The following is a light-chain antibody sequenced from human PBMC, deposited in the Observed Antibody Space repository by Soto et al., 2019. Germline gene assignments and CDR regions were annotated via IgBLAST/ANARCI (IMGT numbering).Light chain of an antibody. CDR1: QSVSSN. V-gene: IGKV3-15*01. CDR2: VAS. J-gene: IGKJ4*01. CDR3: QQYNVWPLT. Sequence: EIVMTQSPATLSVSPGERATLSCRASQSVSSNLAWYQQKPGQTPKLLIYVASTRDTGIPARFSGSGSGTEFTLTIRSLQSEDFAVYYWQQYNVWPLTFGGGTKVEFK.